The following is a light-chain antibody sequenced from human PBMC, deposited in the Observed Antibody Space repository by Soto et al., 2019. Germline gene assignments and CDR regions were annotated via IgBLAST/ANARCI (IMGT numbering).Light chain of an antibody. CDR3: QQYNNWWT. J-gene: IGKJ1*01. CDR2: DAS. V-gene: IGKV3D-15*01. CDR1: QSISSY. Sequence: EFVLTQSPDTLSLPPGERATLSCRASQSISSYLAWYQQKPGQAPRLLIYDASSRATGIPARFSGSGSGTEFTLTISSLRSEDFAVYYCQQYNNWWTFGQGTKVDI.